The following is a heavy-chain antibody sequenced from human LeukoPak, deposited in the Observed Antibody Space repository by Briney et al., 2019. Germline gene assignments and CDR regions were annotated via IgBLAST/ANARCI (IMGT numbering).Heavy chain of an antibody. CDR2: IYYSGST. D-gene: IGHD6-13*01. V-gene: IGHV4-59*08. Sequence: SETLSLTCTVSGGSISSYYWSWIRQPPGKGLEWIGYIYYSGSTNYNPSLKSRVTISVDTSKNQFSLKLSSVTAADTAVYYCARRGGSSSWYDYWGQGTLVTVSS. CDR1: GGSISSYY. CDR3: ARRGGSSSWYDY. J-gene: IGHJ4*02.